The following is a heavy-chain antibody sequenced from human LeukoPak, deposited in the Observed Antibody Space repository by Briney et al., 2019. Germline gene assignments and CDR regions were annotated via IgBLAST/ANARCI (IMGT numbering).Heavy chain of an antibody. CDR3: ATAAGLDRAFDI. D-gene: IGHD3-22*01. Sequence: ASVKVSCKVSGYTLTELSMHWVRQAPGKGLEWMGGFDPEDGETIYAQKFQGRVTMTEDTSTDTAYMELSSLRSEDTAVYYCATAAGLDRAFDIWGQGTVVTVSS. CDR2: FDPEDGET. V-gene: IGHV1-24*01. CDR1: GYTLTELS. J-gene: IGHJ3*02.